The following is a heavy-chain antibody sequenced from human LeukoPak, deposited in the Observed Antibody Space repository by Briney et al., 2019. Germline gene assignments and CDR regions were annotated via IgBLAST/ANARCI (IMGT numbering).Heavy chain of an antibody. J-gene: IGHJ4*02. V-gene: IGHV3-74*01. CDR2: INPDGSTT. D-gene: IGHD1-14*01. CDR3: ARVGVGMYLFDH. Sequence: GGSLRHSCAASGFTLSTYWMHWVRQAPGKGLVWVSRINPDGSTTTYADSVEGRFTLSQDNAKKTLYLQMSSLRAQDTAVYYFARVGVGMYLFDHWGERTLDTLST. CDR1: GFTLSTYW.